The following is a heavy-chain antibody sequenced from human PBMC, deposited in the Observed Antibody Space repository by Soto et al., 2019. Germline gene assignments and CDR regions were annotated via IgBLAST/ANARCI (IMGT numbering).Heavy chain of an antibody. D-gene: IGHD6-19*01. Sequence: EVQLVESGGGLVQPGGSLRLSCAASGFTFSSYWMNWVRQAPGKGLEWVANIKQDGTEKHYVDSVKDRFTISRDNAKSSLHLQLNSLRADYTAVYYCAGGTGWFIVDWGQGTLVTVSS. CDR2: IKQDGTEK. CDR1: GFTFSSYW. CDR3: AGGTGWFIVD. J-gene: IGHJ4*02. V-gene: IGHV3-7*02.